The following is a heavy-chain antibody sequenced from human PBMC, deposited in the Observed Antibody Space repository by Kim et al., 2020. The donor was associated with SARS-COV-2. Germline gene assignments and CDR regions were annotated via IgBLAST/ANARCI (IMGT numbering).Heavy chain of an antibody. CDR1: GFTFSSYW. D-gene: IGHD3-10*01. J-gene: IGHJ4*02. V-gene: IGHV3-74*01. CDR3: VVSGAGYGSGSFDY. CDR2: INSDGSST. Sequence: GGSLRLSCAASGFTFSSYWMHWVRQAPGKGLVWVSRINSDGSSTSYADSVKGRFTISRDNAKNTLYLQMNSLRAEDTAVYYCVVSGAGYGSGSFDYWGQGTLVTVSS.